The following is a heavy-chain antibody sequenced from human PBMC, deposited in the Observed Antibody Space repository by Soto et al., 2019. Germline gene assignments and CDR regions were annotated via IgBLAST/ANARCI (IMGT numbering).Heavy chain of an antibody. V-gene: IGHV3-30*18. CDR1: GFTFSNYG. CDR2: ISYDGSNK. J-gene: IGHJ4*02. D-gene: IGHD6-19*01. CDR3: AKGGSGWFTSPFDY. Sequence: PGGSLRLSCAASGFTFSNYGMHWVRQAPGKGLEWVAVISYDGSNKYYADPVKGRFTISRDNSKNTLYLQMNSLRAEDTAVYYCAKGGSGWFTSPFDYWGQGALVTVSS.